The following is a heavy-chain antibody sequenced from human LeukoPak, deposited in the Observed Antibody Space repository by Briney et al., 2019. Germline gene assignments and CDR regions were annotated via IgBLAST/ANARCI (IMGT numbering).Heavy chain of an antibody. CDR3: ASMDLGYCSSTSCYAEYFQH. V-gene: IGHV1-69*06. Sequence: SVKVSCKASGGTFNSYAISWVRRAPGQGLEWMGGIIPIFGTANYAQKFQGRVTITADKSTSTAYMELSSLRSEDTAVYYCASMDLGYCSSTSCYAEYFQHWGQGTLVTVSS. CDR1: GGTFNSYA. CDR2: IIPIFGTA. D-gene: IGHD2-2*01. J-gene: IGHJ1*01.